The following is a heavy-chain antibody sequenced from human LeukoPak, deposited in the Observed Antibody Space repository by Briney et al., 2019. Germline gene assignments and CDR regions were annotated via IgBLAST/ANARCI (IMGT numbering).Heavy chain of an antibody. Sequence: GGSLRLSCAASGFTFSSYSMNWVRQAPGKGLEWVSSISSSSSYIYYADSVKGRFTISRDNAKNSLYLQMNSLRAEDTAVYYCARAKKDTATDAFDIWGQGTMVTVSS. CDR1: GFTFSSYS. V-gene: IGHV3-21*01. J-gene: IGHJ3*02. CDR2: ISSSSSYI. CDR3: ARAKKDTATDAFDI. D-gene: IGHD5-18*01.